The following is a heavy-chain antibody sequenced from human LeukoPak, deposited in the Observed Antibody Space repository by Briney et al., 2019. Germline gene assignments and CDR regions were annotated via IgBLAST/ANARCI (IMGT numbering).Heavy chain of an antibody. V-gene: IGHV3-23*01. CDR2: ISGSGGAI. J-gene: IGHJ5*02. Sequence: GGSLRLSCAASEFTFSSYAMSWVRQAPGKGLQWVSAISGSGGAIYYTDSVKGRFTISRDNSNNTLYLQMNSLRAEDTAVYYCTKCSGEGTSCLYNYFDPWGPGTMVTVSS. CDR3: TKCSGEGTSCLYNYFDP. D-gene: IGHD2-2*01. CDR1: EFTFSSYA.